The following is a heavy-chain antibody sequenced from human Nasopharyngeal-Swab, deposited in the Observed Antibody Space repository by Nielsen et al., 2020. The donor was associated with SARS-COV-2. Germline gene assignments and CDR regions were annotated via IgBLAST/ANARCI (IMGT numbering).Heavy chain of an antibody. V-gene: IGHV4-59*01. CDR2: IYYSGST. CDR1: GVSISSYY. CDR3: ARAYDSSGYYYHFDY. J-gene: IGHJ4*02. D-gene: IGHD3-22*01. Sequence: SETLSLTCTVSGVSISSYYWSWIRQPPGKGLEWIGYIYYSGSTNYNPSLKSRVTISVDTSKNQFSLKLSSVTAADTAVYYCARAYDSSGYYYHFDYWGQGTLVTVSS.